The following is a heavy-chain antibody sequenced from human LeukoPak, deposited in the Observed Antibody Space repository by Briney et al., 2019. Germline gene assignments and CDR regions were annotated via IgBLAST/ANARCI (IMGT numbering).Heavy chain of an antibody. Sequence: PSETLSLTCAVYGGSFSGYYWSWIRQPPGKGLEWIGEINHSGSTNYNPSLKSRVTISVDTSKNQFSLKLSSVTAADTAVYYCARVGRYSYQELYYFDYWGQGTLVTVSS. CDR1: GGSFSGYY. V-gene: IGHV4-34*01. D-gene: IGHD5-18*01. CDR2: INHSGST. J-gene: IGHJ4*02. CDR3: ARVGRYSYQELYYFDY.